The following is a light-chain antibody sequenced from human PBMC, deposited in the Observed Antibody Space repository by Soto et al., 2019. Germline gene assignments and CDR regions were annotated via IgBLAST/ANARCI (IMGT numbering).Light chain of an antibody. V-gene: IGKV3-15*01. CDR3: QQCDNWPLT. Sequence: EIVMTQSPATLSLSPGERAALSCRASQSINSELDWYQQKPGQPPRLLIYGASTRATGVPARFTGSESGSEFTLTISGLQSEDFAVYYCQQCDNWPLTFGQGTKLEI. J-gene: IGKJ2*01. CDR1: QSINSE. CDR2: GAS.